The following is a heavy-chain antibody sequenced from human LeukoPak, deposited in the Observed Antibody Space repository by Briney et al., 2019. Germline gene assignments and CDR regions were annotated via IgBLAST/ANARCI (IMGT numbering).Heavy chain of an antibody. V-gene: IGHV3-21*01. Sequence: GGSLRLSCAASGFTFSSYSMNWVRQAPGEGLEWVSSISSSSSYTYYADSVKGRFTISRDNAKNSLYLRMNSLRAEDTAVYYCARLGSSSLTYWGQGTLVTVSS. CDR1: GFTFSSYS. CDR2: ISSSSSYT. J-gene: IGHJ4*02. D-gene: IGHD6-13*01. CDR3: ARLGSSSLTY.